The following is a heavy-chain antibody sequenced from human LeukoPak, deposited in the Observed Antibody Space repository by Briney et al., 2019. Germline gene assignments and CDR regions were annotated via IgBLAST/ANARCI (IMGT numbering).Heavy chain of an antibody. D-gene: IGHD3-3*01. Sequence: SETLSLTCTVSGGSISSGDYYWSWIRQPPGTGLEWIGYIYYSGSTYYNPSLKSRVTISVDTSKNQFSLKLSSVTAADTAVYYCAILYYDFWSGPFFDYWGQGTLVTVSS. CDR2: IYYSGST. J-gene: IGHJ4*02. V-gene: IGHV4-30-4*08. CDR3: AILYYDFWSGPFFDY. CDR1: GGSISSGDYY.